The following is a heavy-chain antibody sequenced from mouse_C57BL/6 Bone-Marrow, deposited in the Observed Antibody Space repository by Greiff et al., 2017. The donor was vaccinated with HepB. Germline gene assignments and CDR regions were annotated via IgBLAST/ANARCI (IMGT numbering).Heavy chain of an antibody. CDR2: IWRGGST. V-gene: IGHV2-5*01. Sequence: VQLKESGPGLVQPSQSLSITCTVSGFSLTSYGVHWVRQSPGKGLEWLGVIWRGGSTDYNAAFMSRLSITKDNSKSQVFFKMNSLQADDTAIYYCAKKGGITTDYYAMDYWGQGTSVTVSS. D-gene: IGHD2-4*01. J-gene: IGHJ4*01. CDR1: GFSLTSYG. CDR3: AKKGGITTDYYAMDY.